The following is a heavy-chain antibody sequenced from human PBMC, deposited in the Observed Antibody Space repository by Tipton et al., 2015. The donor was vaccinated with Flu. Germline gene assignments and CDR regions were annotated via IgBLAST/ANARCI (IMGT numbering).Heavy chain of an antibody. Sequence: TLSLTCAVSGDSISSGAHYWSWIRQPAGKGLEWIGRIYTRGNTNYNPSLKTRVTISVDTSKNQFSLKLTSVTAADTAVYYCARDDGDYGSETYHYYHGMDVWGQGTTVTVSS. V-gene: IGHV4-61*02. CDR3: ARDDGDYGSETYHYYHGMDV. CDR2: IYTRGNT. D-gene: IGHD3-10*01. CDR1: GDSISSGAHY. J-gene: IGHJ6*02.